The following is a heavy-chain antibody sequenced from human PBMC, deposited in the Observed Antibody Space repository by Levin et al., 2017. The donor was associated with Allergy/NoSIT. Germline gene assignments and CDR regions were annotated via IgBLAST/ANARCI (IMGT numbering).Heavy chain of an antibody. CDR2: IKQDGSET. D-gene: IGHD3-16*02. CDR3: AREEGWGYHYGMDG. J-gene: IGHJ6*02. CDR1: GFTFTSFW. Sequence: ETLSLTCAASGFTFTSFWMTWVRQAPGKGLEWVANIKQDGSETYYVDSVKGRFTISRDNAKNSVYLQMNSLRVDDTAVYYCAREEGWGYHYGMDGWGQGTTVTVSS. V-gene: IGHV3-7*01.